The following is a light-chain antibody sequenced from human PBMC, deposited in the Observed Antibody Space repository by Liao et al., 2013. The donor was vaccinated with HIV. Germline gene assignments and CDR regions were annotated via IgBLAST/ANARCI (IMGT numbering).Light chain of an antibody. CDR2: QNT. V-gene: IGLV3-1*01. CDR1: TLGDKY. Sequence: SYELTQPPSVSVSPGQTASITCSGRTLGDKYVCWYQQRPGQSPVLVMYQNTKRPSGIPERFSGSNSGNTATLTISGTQAMDEADYFCQTWDVTTGAVLFGGGTELTVL. CDR3: QTWDVTTGAVL. J-gene: IGLJ2*01.